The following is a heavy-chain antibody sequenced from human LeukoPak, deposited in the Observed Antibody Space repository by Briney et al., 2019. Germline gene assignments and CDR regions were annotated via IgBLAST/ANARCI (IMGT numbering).Heavy chain of an antibody. CDR3: ARHLDSSSWYDYYYYYMDV. V-gene: IGHV4-59*08. J-gene: IGHJ6*03. CDR1: GGSISSYY. Sequence: SETLSLTCSVSGGSISSYYWSWIRQPPGKGLEWIGYIYYSGRTSYNPSLKSRVTISVDTSKNQFSLKLSSVTAADTAVYYCARHLDSSSWYDYYYYYMDVWGKGTTVTISS. D-gene: IGHD6-13*01. CDR2: IYYSGRT.